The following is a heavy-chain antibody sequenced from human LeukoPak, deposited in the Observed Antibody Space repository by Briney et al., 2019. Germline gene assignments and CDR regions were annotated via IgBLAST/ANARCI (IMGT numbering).Heavy chain of an antibody. J-gene: IGHJ4*02. Sequence: SETLSLTCAVYGGSFSGYYWSWIRQPPGKGLEWIGEINHSGSTNYNPPLKSRVTISVDTSKNQFSLKLSSVTAADTAVYYCARASKNWGQGTLVTVSS. CDR3: ARASKN. CDR2: INHSGST. D-gene: IGHD6-6*01. CDR1: GGSFSGYY. V-gene: IGHV4-34*01.